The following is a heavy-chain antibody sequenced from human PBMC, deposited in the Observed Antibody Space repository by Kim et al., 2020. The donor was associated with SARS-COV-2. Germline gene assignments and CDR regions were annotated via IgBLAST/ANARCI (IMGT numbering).Heavy chain of an antibody. CDR1: GGSFSGYY. V-gene: IGHV4-34*01. D-gene: IGHD5-18*01. CDR3: ARTRGWIPDDY. Sequence: SETLSLTCAVYGGSFSGYYWSWIRQPPGKGLEWIGEINHSGSTNYNPSLKSRVTILVDTSKNQFSLKLSSVTAADTAVYYCARTRGWIPDDYWGQGTLVTVSS. J-gene: IGHJ4*02. CDR2: INHSGST.